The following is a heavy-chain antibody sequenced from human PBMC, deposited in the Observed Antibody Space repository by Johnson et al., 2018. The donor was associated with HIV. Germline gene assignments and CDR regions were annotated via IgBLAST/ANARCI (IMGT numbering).Heavy chain of an antibody. V-gene: IGHV3-66*01. CDR3: ARDLGVATAKVNAFDI. CDR2: IYSGGST. D-gene: IGHD5-12*01. CDR1: VFTVSSNY. Sequence: VQLVESGGGLVQPGGSLRLSCAASVFTVSSNYMSWVRQAPGKGLEWVSVIYSGGSTYYADSVKGRFTISRDNSKNTLYLQMNSLRAEDTAVYYCARDLGVATAKVNAFDIWGQGTMVTVSS. J-gene: IGHJ3*02.